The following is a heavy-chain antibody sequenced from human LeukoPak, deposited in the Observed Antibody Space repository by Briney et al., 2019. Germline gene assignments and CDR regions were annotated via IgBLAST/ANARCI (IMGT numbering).Heavy chain of an antibody. D-gene: IGHD2-2*01. CDR3: VQIPFWDIVVDYPAPFDY. CDR1: GFTFSSYA. Sequence: HPGGSLRLSCAASGFTFSSYAMSWVRQAPGKGLEWVSAISGSGGSTYYADSVKGRFTISRDNSKNTLYLQMNSLRAEDTAVYYCVQIPFWDIVVDYPAPFDYWGQGTLVTVSS. J-gene: IGHJ4*02. V-gene: IGHV3-23*01. CDR2: ISGSGGST.